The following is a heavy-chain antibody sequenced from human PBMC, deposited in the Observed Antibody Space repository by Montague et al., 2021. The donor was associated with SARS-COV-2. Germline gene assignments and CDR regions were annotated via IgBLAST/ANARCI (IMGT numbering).Heavy chain of an antibody. CDR3: AGPGTVSGWFGLDD. CDR1: GGSINRDTYY. V-gene: IGHV4-39*02. CDR2: LSSSGST. Sequence: SETLSLTCIVSGGSINRDTYYWGWIRQSPGKGLEWIGSLSSSGSTYYNPSLRSRVTISMDTSKNHFPLKVNSVTATDTAVYYCAGPGTVSGWFGLDDWGQGTLVTVSS. D-gene: IGHD3-10*01. J-gene: IGHJ4*02.